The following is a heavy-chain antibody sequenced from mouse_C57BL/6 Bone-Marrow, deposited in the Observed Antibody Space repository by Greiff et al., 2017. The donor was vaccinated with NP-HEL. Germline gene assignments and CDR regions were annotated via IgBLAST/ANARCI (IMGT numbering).Heavy chain of an antibody. D-gene: IGHD2-3*01. CDR3: ARDRWLPWYFDV. Sequence: EVHLVESEGGLVQPGSSMKLSCTASGFTFSDYYMAWVRQVPEKGLEWVANINYDGSSTYYLESLKSRFIISRDNAKNILYLQMSSLKSEDTATYYCARDRWLPWYFDVWGTGTTVTVSS. CDR2: INYDGSST. V-gene: IGHV5-16*01. CDR1: GFTFSDYY. J-gene: IGHJ1*03.